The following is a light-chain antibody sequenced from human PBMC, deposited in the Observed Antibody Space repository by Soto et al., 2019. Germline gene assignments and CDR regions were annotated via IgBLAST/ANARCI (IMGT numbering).Light chain of an antibody. V-gene: IGKV3-15*01. Sequence: EIVLTQSPATLSVSPGERATLSCRASPSVPNYVAWYQQKPGQAPRLLIYGASTRATGIPARFSGSGSGTEFTLTISSLQSEDFAVYYCQQYNNWPPVTFGQGTKVDIK. J-gene: IGKJ1*01. CDR1: PSVPNY. CDR2: GAS. CDR3: QQYNNWPPVT.